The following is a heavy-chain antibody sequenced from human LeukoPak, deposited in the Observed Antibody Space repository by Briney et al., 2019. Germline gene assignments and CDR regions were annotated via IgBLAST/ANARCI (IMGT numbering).Heavy chain of an antibody. Sequence: ASVKVSCKASGYTFTSYYMHWVRQAPGQGLEWMGWINPNSGGTNYAQKFQGRVTMTRDTSISTAYMELSRLRSDDTAVYYCASNEKRELQPFDYWGQGTLVTVSS. CDR2: INPNSGGT. D-gene: IGHD1-7*01. J-gene: IGHJ4*02. V-gene: IGHV1-2*02. CDR3: ASNEKRELQPFDY. CDR1: GYTFTSYY.